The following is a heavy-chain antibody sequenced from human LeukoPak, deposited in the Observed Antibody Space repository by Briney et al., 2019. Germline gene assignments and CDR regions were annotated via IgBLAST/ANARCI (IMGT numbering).Heavy chain of an antibody. D-gene: IGHD3-22*01. CDR1: GYTLTELS. J-gene: IGHJ4*02. CDR3: ARMTFDSSGYPIGVDY. Sequence: GASVKVSCKVSGYTLTELSMHWVRQAPGKGLEWMGGFDPEHGETIYAQKFQGRVTMTEDTSTDTAYMELSSLGSDDTAVYYCARMTFDSSGYPIGVDYWGQGTLVTVSS. V-gene: IGHV1-24*01. CDR2: FDPEHGET.